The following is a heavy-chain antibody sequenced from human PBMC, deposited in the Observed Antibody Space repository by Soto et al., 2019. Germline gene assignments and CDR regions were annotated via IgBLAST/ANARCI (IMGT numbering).Heavy chain of an antibody. CDR1: GGSCSGYY. CDR3: AGEGYSYGYIDY. CDR2: INHSGST. Sequence: SETLSLTCAVYGGSCSGYYWSWIRQPPGKGLEWIGEINHSGSTNYNPSLKSRVTISVDTSKNQFSLKLSSVTAADTAVYYCAGEGYSYGYIDYWGQGTLVTVSS. V-gene: IGHV4-34*01. D-gene: IGHD5-18*01. J-gene: IGHJ4*02.